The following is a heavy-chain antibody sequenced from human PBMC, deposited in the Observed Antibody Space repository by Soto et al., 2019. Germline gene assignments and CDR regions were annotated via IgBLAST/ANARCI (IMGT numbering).Heavy chain of an antibody. CDR2: IIPIFGTA. Sequence: SVKVSCKASGGTFSSYAISWVRQAPGQWLEWMGGIIPIFGTANYAQKFQGRVTITADKSTSTAYMELSSLRSEDTAVYYCASNGPYYTSTTPKRKAGNWFDPWGQGTLVTVSS. CDR3: ASNGPYYTSTTPKRKAGNWFDP. CDR1: GGTFSSYA. D-gene: IGHD6-13*01. J-gene: IGHJ5*02. V-gene: IGHV1-69*06.